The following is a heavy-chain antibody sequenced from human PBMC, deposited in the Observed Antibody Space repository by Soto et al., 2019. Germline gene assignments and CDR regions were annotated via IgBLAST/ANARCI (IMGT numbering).Heavy chain of an antibody. V-gene: IGHV3-53*04. Sequence: GGSLRLSCAAYGFTVSSNYMSWVRQAPGKGLEWVSVIYSGGSTYYADSVKGRFTISRHNSKNTLYLQMNSLRAEDTAVYYCASSLFGEHPGGFDPWGQGTLVTVST. J-gene: IGHJ5*02. CDR3: ASSLFGEHPGGFDP. D-gene: IGHD3-3*01. CDR1: GFTVSSNY. CDR2: IYSGGST.